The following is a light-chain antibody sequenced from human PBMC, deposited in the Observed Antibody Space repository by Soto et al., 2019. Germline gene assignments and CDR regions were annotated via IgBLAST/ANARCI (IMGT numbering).Light chain of an antibody. Sequence: DIVMTQSPDSLAVSLGERATINCKSSQSVLYNSNNKNYLAWYQQKPGQPPKLLIYWASTRESGVPDRFSGSGSGTDFTLTISSLQAADVAVYYCQQYYTSRLTFGGGTKVEIK. CDR2: WAS. CDR1: QSVLYNSNNKNY. J-gene: IGKJ4*01. CDR3: QQYYTSRLT. V-gene: IGKV4-1*01.